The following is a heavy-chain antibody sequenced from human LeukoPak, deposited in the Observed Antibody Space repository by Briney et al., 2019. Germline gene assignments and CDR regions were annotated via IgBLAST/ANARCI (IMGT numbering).Heavy chain of an antibody. CDR1: GFTFSQYW. CDR2: INHSGSI. D-gene: IGHD4-17*01. CDR3: ARGYYAKTVTTSRDFDY. V-gene: IGHV4-34*01. J-gene: IGHJ4*02. Sequence: GSLRLSCAASGFTFSQYWMSWIRQPPGKGLEWIGEINHSGSINYNPSLKNRVTISVDTSKNQFSLKLSSVTAADTAVYYCARGYYAKTVTTSRDFDYWGQGTLVTVSS.